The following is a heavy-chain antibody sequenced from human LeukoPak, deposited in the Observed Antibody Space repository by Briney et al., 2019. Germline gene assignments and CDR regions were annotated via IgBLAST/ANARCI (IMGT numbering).Heavy chain of an antibody. CDR1: GFTFRNYW. V-gene: IGHV3-7*01. D-gene: IGHD2-15*01. Sequence: GGSLSLPCAASGFTFRNYWVNWVRQAPGKGLEWVAIIKQDESEKYVDPVEGRFTISRDNAKNSLYLQMNSLRVEDTAVHYCMGGAGWLVDYWGQGTLVTVSS. CDR2: IKQDESEK. CDR3: MGGAGWLVDY. J-gene: IGHJ4*02.